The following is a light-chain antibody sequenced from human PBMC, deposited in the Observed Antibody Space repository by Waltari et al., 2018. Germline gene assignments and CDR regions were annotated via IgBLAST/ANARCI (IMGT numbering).Light chain of an antibody. J-gene: IGKJ1*01. CDR2: GAS. V-gene: IGKV3-20*01. Sequence: EIALTRSPGTLPLSPGDRATLSCRASQRVSRALAWYQQKPGQAPRLLIYGASNRATGIPDRFSGSGSGTDFSLTISSLEPEDFAVYYCQHYLRLPATFGQGTKVEIK. CDR1: QRVSRA. CDR3: QHYLRLPAT.